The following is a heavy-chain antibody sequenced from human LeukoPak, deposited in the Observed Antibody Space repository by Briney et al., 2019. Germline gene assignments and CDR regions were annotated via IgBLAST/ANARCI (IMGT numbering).Heavy chain of an antibody. CDR2: ISSSSSTI. CDR3: ASTVADTGV. Sequence: PGGSLRLSCAASGFTLSIYSLNWVRQAPGKGLEWVSYISSSSSTIYYADSVRGRFTISRDNAKNSGYLQMHSLRVEDTALYYCASTVADTGVWGPGTMVTVSS. D-gene: IGHD6-19*01. J-gene: IGHJ3*01. CDR1: GFTLSIYS. V-gene: IGHV3-48*04.